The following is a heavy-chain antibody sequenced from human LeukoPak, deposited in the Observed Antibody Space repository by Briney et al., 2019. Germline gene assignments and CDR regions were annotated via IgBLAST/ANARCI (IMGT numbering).Heavy chain of an antibody. V-gene: IGHV4-4*07. D-gene: IGHD3-22*01. CDR1: GGSISSYY. Sequence: PSETLSLTCTVSGGSISSYYWSWIRQPAEKGLELIGRIYTSGSTNYNPSLKSRVTMTVDTSKNQFSLKLSSVTAADTAVYCCARDYYDSSGYYWWYFDYWGQGTLVTVSS. CDR3: ARDYYDSSGYYWWYFDY. J-gene: IGHJ4*02. CDR2: IYTSGST.